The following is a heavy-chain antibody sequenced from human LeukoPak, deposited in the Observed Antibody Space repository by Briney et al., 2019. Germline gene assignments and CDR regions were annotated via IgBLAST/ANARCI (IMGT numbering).Heavy chain of an antibody. D-gene: IGHD3-22*01. V-gene: IGHV3-23*01. CDR2: ISGSGDNT. Sequence: GGSLRLSCEASRSTLINCAMSWVRQAPGKGLEWVSGISGSGDNTYYADSVKGRFTISRDNSKNTLYVQVNSLGTEGTAAYYCAKGSYYDSSGSFYFDYWGQGTLVTVSS. CDR1: RSTLINCA. CDR3: AKGSYYDSSGSFYFDY. J-gene: IGHJ4*02.